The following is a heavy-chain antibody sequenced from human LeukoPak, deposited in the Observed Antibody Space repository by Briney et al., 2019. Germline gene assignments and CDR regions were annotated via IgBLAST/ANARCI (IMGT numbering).Heavy chain of an antibody. CDR2: FDLEDGET. J-gene: IGHJ4*02. V-gene: IGHV1-24*01. Sequence: ASVKVSCKVSGYTLTELCVHWVRQAPGKGLEWMGGFDLEDGETIYAQKFQGRVTMTEDTSTYTAYMELSSLRSEDTAVYYCATAKRGYSGYDSFDYWGQGTLVTVSS. CDR3: ATAKRGYSGYDSFDY. D-gene: IGHD5-12*01. CDR1: GYTLTELC.